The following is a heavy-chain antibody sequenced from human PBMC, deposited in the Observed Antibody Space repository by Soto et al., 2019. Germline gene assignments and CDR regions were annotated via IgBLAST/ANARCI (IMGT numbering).Heavy chain of an antibody. CDR1: GFTLSAYW. J-gene: IGHJ3*02. Sequence: EVQLEESGGDLVQPGGSLRLSCAASGFTLSAYWMTWVRQAPGKGLGWVANINRDGSKKSYLDSVRGRFTISRDNVGNSLYLQMDSLRADDTDLYYCARDVSPASSSLYRDAFDIWGQGTMVTVSS. CDR2: INRDGSKK. D-gene: IGHD6-13*01. CDR3: ARDVSPASSSLYRDAFDI. V-gene: IGHV3-7*05.